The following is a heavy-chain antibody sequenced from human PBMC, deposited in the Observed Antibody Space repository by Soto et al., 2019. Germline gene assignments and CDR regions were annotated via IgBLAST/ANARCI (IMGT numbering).Heavy chain of an antibody. J-gene: IGHJ4*02. D-gene: IGHD5-12*01. CDR2: IYYSGST. CDR1: GGSISSSSYY. V-gene: IGHV4-39*01. CDR3: ARQWFNGGYDFASAPVDY. Sequence: SETLSLTCTVSGGSISSSSYYWGWIRQPPGKGLEWIGSIYYSGSTYYNPSLKSRVTISVDTSKNQFSLKLSPVTAADTAVYYCARQWFNGGYDFASAPVDYWGQGTLVTVSS.